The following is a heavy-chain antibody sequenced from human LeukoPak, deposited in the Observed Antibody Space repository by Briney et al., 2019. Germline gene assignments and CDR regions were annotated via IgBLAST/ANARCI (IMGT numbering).Heavy chain of an antibody. J-gene: IGHJ6*02. V-gene: IGHV1-69*13. CDR2: IIPIFGTA. CDR1: GGTFSSYA. CDR3: ARGTIFGVDPYYYYGMDV. Sequence: SVKVSCKASGGTFSSYAISWVRQAPGQGLEWMGGIIPIFGTANYAQKFQGRVTITADESTSTAYMELSSLRSEDTAVYYCARGTIFGVDPYYYYGMDVWGQGTTVTVSS. D-gene: IGHD3-3*01.